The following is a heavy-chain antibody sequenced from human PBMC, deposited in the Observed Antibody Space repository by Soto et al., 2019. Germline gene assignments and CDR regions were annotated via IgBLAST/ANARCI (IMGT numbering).Heavy chain of an antibody. CDR2: MNPNSGNT. D-gene: IGHD4-17*01. Sequence: GASVKVSCKASGYTFTSYDINWVRQATGQGLEWMGWMNPNSGNTGYAQKFQGRVTMTRNTSISTAYMELSSLRSEDTAVYYCARDYGVPGENHYYYGMDVWGQGTTVTVSS. CDR3: ARDYGVPGENHYYYGMDV. V-gene: IGHV1-8*01. CDR1: GYTFTSYD. J-gene: IGHJ6*02.